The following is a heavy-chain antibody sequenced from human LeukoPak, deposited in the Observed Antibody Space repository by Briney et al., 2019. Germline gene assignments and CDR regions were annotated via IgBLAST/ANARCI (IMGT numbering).Heavy chain of an antibody. J-gene: IGHJ4*02. D-gene: IGHD1-7*01. CDR1: GGSFSGHY. V-gene: IGHV4-34*01. CDR3: ARDRGGSNWNYHFDY. CDR2: INHGGST. Sequence: PSETLSLTCAVSGGSFSGHYWNWIRQPPGKGLEWIGEINHGGSTNYNPSLKSRVTISVDTSQNQFSLRLSSVTAADTAVYYCARDRGGSNWNYHFDYWGQGTLVTVSS.